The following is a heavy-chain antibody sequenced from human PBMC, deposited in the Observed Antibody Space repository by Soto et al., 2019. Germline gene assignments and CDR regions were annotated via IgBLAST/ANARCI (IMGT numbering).Heavy chain of an antibody. CDR2: ISAYNGNT. Sequence: QVQLVQSGAEVKKPGASVKVSCKASGYTFTSYGISWVRQAPGQGLEWMGWISAYNGNTNYAQKFQGRVTITADESTSTAYMELSSLRSEDTAVYYCATPPPGSYGLNYFDYWGQGTLVTVSS. CDR3: ATPPPGSYGLNYFDY. D-gene: IGHD3-10*01. J-gene: IGHJ4*02. CDR1: GYTFTSYG. V-gene: IGHV1-18*04.